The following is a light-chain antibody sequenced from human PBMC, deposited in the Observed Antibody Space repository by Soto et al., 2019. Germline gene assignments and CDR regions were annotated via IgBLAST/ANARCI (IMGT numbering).Light chain of an antibody. CDR3: QQYNAYPWT. J-gene: IGKJ1*01. V-gene: IGKV1-27*01. CDR1: QGIGNY. CDR2: AAS. Sequence: DIQMTQSPSSLSASVGDRVTITCRASQGIGNYVAWFQQKPGKVPKLLIYAASTLQSGVPSRFSGSGSQTDFTLTISSLQPEDVATYYCQQYNAYPWTFGQGTKVDVK.